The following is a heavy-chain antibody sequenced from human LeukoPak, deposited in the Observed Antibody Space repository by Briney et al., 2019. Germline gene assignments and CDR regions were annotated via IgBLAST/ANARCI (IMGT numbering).Heavy chain of an antibody. CDR3: ARDTTTVITHD. CDR2: ISSRSRSI. Sequence: GGCLRLSCAASGFTFSTYNMNWVRQAPGKGLEWVSYISSRSRSIYYADSVKGRFTLSRDNAKNSLYLQINSQRDEDTAVYYCARDTTTVITHDWGQGTLVTVSS. D-gene: IGHD4-23*01. V-gene: IGHV3-48*02. J-gene: IGHJ4*02. CDR1: GFTFSTYN.